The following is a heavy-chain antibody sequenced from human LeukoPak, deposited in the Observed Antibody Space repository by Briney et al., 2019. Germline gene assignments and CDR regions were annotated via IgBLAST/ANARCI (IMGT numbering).Heavy chain of an antibody. V-gene: IGHV3-7*01. CDR3: ARENYFDY. J-gene: IGHJ4*02. CDR2: IKQDGSEK. CDR1: GFTFSSYA. Sequence: GGSLRLSCAASGFTFSSYAMSWVRQAPGKGLEWVANIKQDGSEKYYVDSVKGRFTISRDNAKNSLYLQMNSLRAEDTAVYYCARENYFDYWGQGTLVTVSS.